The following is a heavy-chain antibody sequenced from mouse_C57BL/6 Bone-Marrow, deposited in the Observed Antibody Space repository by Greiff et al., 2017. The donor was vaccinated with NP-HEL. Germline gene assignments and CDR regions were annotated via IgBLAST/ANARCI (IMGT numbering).Heavy chain of an antibody. CDR1: GYTFTSYW. Sequence: QVQLQQPGAELVMPGASVKLSCKASGYTFTSYWMHWVKQRPGQGLEWIGELDPSDSYPTYNQKFKGKSTLTVDKSSSTAYMQLSSLTSEDSAVYYCAILLLGDADWGQGTLVTVSA. D-gene: IGHD1-1*01. V-gene: IGHV1-69*01. CDR2: LDPSDSYP. CDR3: AILLLGDAD. J-gene: IGHJ3*01.